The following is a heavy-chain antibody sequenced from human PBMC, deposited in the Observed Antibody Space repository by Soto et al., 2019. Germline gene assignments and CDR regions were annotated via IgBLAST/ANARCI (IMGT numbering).Heavy chain of an antibody. V-gene: IGHV3-48*02. CDR2: ISSSSSTI. CDR3: AREVSITMIVVVTSYYYYGMDV. D-gene: IGHD3-22*01. Sequence: EVQLVESGGGLVQPGGSLRLSCAASGFTFSSYSMNWVRQAPGKGLEWVSYISSSSSTIYYADSVKGRFTISRDKAKNSLYLQMNSLRDEDTSVYYCAREVSITMIVVVTSYYYYGMDVWGQGTTVTVSS. J-gene: IGHJ6*02. CDR1: GFTFSSYS.